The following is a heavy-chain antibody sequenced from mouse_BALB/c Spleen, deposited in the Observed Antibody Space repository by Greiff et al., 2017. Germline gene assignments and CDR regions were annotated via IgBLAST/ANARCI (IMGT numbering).Heavy chain of an antibody. CDR2: IDPANGNT. D-gene: IGHD1-1*01. Sequence: VQLKESGAELVKPGASVKLSCTASGFNIKDTYMHWVKQRPEQGLEWIGRIDPANGNTKYDPKFQGKATITADTSSNTAYLQLSSLTSEDTAVYYCARRYGSNAMDYWGQGTSVTVSS. CDR1: GFNIKDTY. J-gene: IGHJ4*01. V-gene: IGHV14-3*02. CDR3: ARRYGSNAMDY.